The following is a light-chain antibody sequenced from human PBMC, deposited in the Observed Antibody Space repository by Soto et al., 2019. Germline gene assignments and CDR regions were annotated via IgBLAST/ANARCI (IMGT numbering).Light chain of an antibody. J-gene: IGKJ3*01. CDR1: QGINGW. V-gene: IGKV1-12*01. CDR2: ITS. CDR3: QQSFSAPFS. Sequence: IPMTQSPSSVSASVGDRVTITCRASQGINGWLAWYQQKPGKAPKLLIYITSRLQSGVPSRFSGSGSGTDFTLTISSLQPEDFATYFCQQSFSAPFSFGPGTKVDL.